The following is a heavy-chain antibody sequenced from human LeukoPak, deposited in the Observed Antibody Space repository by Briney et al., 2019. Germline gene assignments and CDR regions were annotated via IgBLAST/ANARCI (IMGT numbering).Heavy chain of an antibody. D-gene: IGHD1-26*01. CDR1: RGSISSSSYY. V-gene: IGHV4-39*07. CDR2: IYYSGST. J-gene: IGHJ4*02. Sequence: ETLSLTCTVSRGSISSSSYYWGWIRQPPGKGLEWIGSIYYSGSTYYNPSLKSRVTISVDTSKKQFSLKVSSVTAADTAVYYCARGFRGASFDYWGQGTLVTVSS. CDR3: ARGFRGASFDY.